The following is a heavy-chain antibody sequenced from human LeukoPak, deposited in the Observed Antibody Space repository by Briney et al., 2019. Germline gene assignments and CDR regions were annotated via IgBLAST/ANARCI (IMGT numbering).Heavy chain of an antibody. D-gene: IGHD6-13*01. J-gene: IGHJ4*02. V-gene: IGHV3-23*01. Sequence: GGSLRLSCAASGFTFSSYAMSWVRKAPGKGLEWVSAISGSGGSTYYADSVKGRFTISRDNSKDTLYLQMDSLRAEDTALYYCAKDRESSSWLPFDYWGQGILVTVSS. CDR1: GFTFSSYA. CDR2: ISGSGGST. CDR3: AKDRESSSWLPFDY.